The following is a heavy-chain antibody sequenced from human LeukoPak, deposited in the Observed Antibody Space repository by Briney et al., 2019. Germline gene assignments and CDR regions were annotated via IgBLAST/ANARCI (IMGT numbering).Heavy chain of an antibody. D-gene: IGHD3-22*01. CDR3: ARPLGYYYDSSGSYAFDI. J-gene: IGHJ3*02. Sequence: SGTLSLTCAVYGGSFSGYYWNWIRQPPGKGLEWIGEINHSGSTNYNPSLKSRVTISVDTSKSQFSLKLSSMTAADTAVYYCARPLGYYYDSSGSYAFDIWGQGTMVTVSS. V-gene: IGHV4-34*01. CDR1: GGSFSGYY. CDR2: INHSGST.